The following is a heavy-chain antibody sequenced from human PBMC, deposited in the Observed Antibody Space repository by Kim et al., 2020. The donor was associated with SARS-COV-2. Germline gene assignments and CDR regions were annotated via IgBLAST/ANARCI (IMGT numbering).Heavy chain of an antibody. CDR3: ARTRRGPYGMDV. J-gene: IGHJ6*02. CDR1: GFTFSSYE. D-gene: IGHD2-2*01. CDR2: ISSSGSTI. Sequence: GGSLRLSCAASGFTFSSYEMNWVRQAPGKGLEWVSYISSSGSTIYYADSVKGRFTISRDNAKNSLYLQMNSLRAEDTAVYYCARTRRGPYGMDVWGQGTTVTVSS. V-gene: IGHV3-48*03.